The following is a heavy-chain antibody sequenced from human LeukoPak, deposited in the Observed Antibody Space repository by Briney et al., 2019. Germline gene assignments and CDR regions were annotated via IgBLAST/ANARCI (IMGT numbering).Heavy chain of an antibody. J-gene: IGHJ5*02. Sequence: SETLSLTCAVYGGSFSGYYWSWIRQPPGKGLEWIGEINHSGSTNYNPSLKSRVTISVDTSKNQFSLKLSSVTAADTAVYYCARGFSEEVPAAARHWFDPWGQGTLVTVSS. CDR2: INHSGST. V-gene: IGHV4-34*01. CDR1: GGSFSGYY. CDR3: ARGFSEEVPAAARHWFDP. D-gene: IGHD2-2*01.